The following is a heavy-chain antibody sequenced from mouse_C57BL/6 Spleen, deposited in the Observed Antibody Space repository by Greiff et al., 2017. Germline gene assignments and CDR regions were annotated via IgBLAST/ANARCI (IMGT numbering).Heavy chain of an antibody. CDR3: AINRNYVGAY. CDR2: IHPSDSDT. Sequence: VQLQQPGAELVKPGASVKVSCKASGYTFTSYWMHWVQQRPGHGLEWVGRIHPSDSDTNYNQKFKGKATLTVDQSSSTADMQRSSRTSDDSSVYDCAINRNYVGAYWGQGTLVTVSA. J-gene: IGHJ3*01. V-gene: IGHV1-74*01. D-gene: IGHD2-5*01. CDR1: GYTFTSYW.